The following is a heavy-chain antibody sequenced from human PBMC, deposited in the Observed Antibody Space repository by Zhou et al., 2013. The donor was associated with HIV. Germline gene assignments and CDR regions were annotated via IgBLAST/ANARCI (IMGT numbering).Heavy chain of an antibody. CDR2: ISGNIGST. D-gene: IGHD6-13*01. Sequence: QVHLVQSGVEVKKPGASVKVSCKASGYTLSDYGVSWVRQAPGQGLEWMGWISGNIGSTNFAPKFLGRVALTTDTSTSTAYMELKNLRSDDTAVYFCARLLPAAGTGTSTSWGQGTLVTVSS. CDR3: ARLLPAAGTGTSTS. J-gene: IGHJ4*02. CDR1: GYTLSDYG. V-gene: IGHV1-18*01.